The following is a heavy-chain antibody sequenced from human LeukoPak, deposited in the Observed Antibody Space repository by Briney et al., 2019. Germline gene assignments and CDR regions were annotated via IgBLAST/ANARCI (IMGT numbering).Heavy chain of an antibody. CDR3: ARSESGSGSFRDY. CDR1: GYTFTSYD. CDR2: MNPNSGNT. V-gene: IGHV1-8*01. J-gene: IGHJ4*02. D-gene: IGHD3-10*01. Sequence: ASVKVSCKASGYTFTSYDINWERQATGQGLEWMGWMNPNSGNTGYAQEFQGRVTMTRSTSINTAYMELSSLRSEDTAVYYCARSESGSGSFRDYWGQGTLVTVSS.